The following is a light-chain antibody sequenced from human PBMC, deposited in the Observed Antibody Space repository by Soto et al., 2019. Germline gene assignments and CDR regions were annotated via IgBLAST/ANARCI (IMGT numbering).Light chain of an antibody. V-gene: IGKV1-5*03. J-gene: IGKJ1*01. CDR1: QNIGDW. CDR2: KAY. CDR3: QQYYAYPRT. Sequence: DIQMTQSPSTLSASVGDRVTITCRASQNIGDWLGWYKQKPGEAPNLLIYKAYTLERGVPPRFSGDGSGTEFTLTISSLHPDDFATYSCQQYYAYPRTFGRGTTVEIK.